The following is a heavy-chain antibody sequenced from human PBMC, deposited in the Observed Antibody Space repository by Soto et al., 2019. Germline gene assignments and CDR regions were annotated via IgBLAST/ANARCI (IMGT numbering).Heavy chain of an antibody. CDR3: AKNSAATIRVGFDY. Sequence: EAQLLESGGGLVQPGGSLRLSCAASGFTFATYTMSWVRQTPGKGLEWVSAITGSDGRTYYADSVKGRFTISRDNSKNTLYLQMNSLGAEDTAVYYCAKNSAATIRVGFDYWGQGTLVIVSS. CDR2: ITGSDGRT. CDR1: GFTFATYT. D-gene: IGHD5-12*01. J-gene: IGHJ4*02. V-gene: IGHV3-23*01.